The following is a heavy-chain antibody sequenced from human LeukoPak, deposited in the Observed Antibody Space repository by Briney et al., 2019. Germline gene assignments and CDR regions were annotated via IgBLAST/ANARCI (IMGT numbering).Heavy chain of an antibody. CDR1: GFTFSSYS. D-gene: IGHD2-2*02. CDR3: ARSNIPRARLYYFDY. CDR2: ISSSSSYI. Sequence: GGSLRLSCAASGFTFSSYSMNWVRQAPGKGLEWVSSISSSSSYIYYADSVKGRFTISRDNAKNSLYLQMNSLRAEDTAVYYCARSNIPRARLYYFDYWGQGTLVTVSS. J-gene: IGHJ4*02. V-gene: IGHV3-21*01.